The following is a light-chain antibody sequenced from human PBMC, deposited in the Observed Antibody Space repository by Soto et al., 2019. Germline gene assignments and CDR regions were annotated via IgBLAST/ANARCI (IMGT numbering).Light chain of an antibody. Sequence: ETVMTQSPATLSVSPGERATLSCRASQSVSSNLAWYQQKPGQAPRLLIYDASTRATGIPARFSGSGSGTEFTLTISSLQSEDFAVYYCQQYNNWPLAFGQGNKVEIK. V-gene: IGKV3-15*01. CDR1: QSVSSN. J-gene: IGKJ1*01. CDR2: DAS. CDR3: QQYNNWPLA.